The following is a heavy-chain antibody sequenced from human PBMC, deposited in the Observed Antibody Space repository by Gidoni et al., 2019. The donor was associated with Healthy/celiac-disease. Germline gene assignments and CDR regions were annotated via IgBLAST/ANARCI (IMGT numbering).Heavy chain of an antibody. CDR3: TTEGLLWFGGGGNYYGMDV. Sequence: EVQLVESGGGLVKPGGSLRLSCAASGFTFSNALMSWVRQAPGKGLGWVGRIKSKTDGGTTDYAAPVKGRFPISRDDSKNTLYLQMNSLKTEDTALYYCTTEGLLWFGGGGNYYGMDVWGQGTTVTVSS. V-gene: IGHV3-15*01. CDR1: GFTFSNAL. CDR2: IKSKTDGGTT. D-gene: IGHD3-10*01. J-gene: IGHJ6*02.